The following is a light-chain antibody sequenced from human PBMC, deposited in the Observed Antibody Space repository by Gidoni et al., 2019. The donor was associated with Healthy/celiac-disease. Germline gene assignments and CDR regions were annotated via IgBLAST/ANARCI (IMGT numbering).Light chain of an antibody. J-gene: IGKJ1*01. Sequence: DIQMTQSPSTLSASVGDRVTITCRASQSISSWLAWYQQKPGKAPKLLIYKASSLESGVPSRFSGSGSGTEFTLTNSSLQPDDFATYYCQQSSTFGQGTKVEIK. V-gene: IGKV1-5*03. CDR1: QSISSW. CDR3: QQSST. CDR2: KAS.